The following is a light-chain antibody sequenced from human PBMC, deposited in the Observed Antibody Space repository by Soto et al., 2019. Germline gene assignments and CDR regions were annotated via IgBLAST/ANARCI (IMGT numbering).Light chain of an antibody. CDR1: QSVSSN. V-gene: IGKV3-20*01. CDR3: QQYGSSPSIT. Sequence: EIVMTQSPATLSVSPGERATLSCRASQSVSSNLAWYQQKPGQAPTLLIYGASTRAAGIPDRFSGSGSGTGFTLTISRLEPEDFAVYYCQQYGSSPSITFGQGTRLEIK. CDR2: GAS. J-gene: IGKJ5*01.